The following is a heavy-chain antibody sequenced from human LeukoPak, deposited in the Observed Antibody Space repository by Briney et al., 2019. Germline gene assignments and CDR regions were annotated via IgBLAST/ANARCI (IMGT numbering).Heavy chain of an antibody. CDR1: GFTFSSYA. D-gene: IGHD5-18*01. V-gene: IGHV3-23*01. Sequence: GASLRLSCAASGFTFSSYAMSWVRQAPGKGLEWVSSISRSGGNTYYADSVKGRFTISRDNSKNTLYMQMNSLRAEDTAVYYCAKLVTHFDYWGQGTLVTVSS. CDR2: ISRSGGNT. CDR3: AKLVTHFDY. J-gene: IGHJ4*02.